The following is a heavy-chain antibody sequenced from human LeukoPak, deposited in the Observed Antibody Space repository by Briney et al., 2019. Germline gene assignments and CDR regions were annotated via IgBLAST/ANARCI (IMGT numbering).Heavy chain of an antibody. CDR3: ARHEKLGQFDY. Sequence: KPSETLSLTCTVSGGSTYNYYWNLLRQPPGKGLEWIGSIFYNGNTNYNPSLKSRVTISVDTSKNQFSLKLSSVTAADTAVYYCARHEKLGQFDYWGQGTLVTVSS. J-gene: IGHJ4*02. V-gene: IGHV4-59*08. CDR1: GGSTYNYY. D-gene: IGHD3-10*01. CDR2: IFYNGNT.